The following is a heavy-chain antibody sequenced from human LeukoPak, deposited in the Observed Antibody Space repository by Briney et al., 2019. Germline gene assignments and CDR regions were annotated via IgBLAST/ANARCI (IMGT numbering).Heavy chain of an antibody. D-gene: IGHD5-24*01. Sequence: SETLSLTCTVSGGSTSSSTYYWGWIRQPPGKGLEWIGSIYYSGSTYYNPSLKSRVTISVDTSKNQFSLKLTSVTAADTAVYYCARVLDGGWLPYWGQGTLVTVSP. V-gene: IGHV4-39*07. CDR1: GGSTSSSTYY. CDR2: IYYSGST. J-gene: IGHJ4*02. CDR3: ARVLDGGWLPY.